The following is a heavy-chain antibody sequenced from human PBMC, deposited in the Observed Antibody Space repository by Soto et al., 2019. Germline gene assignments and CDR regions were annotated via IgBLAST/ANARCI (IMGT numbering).Heavy chain of an antibody. CDR1: GYPFTAFD. D-gene: IGHD2-15*01. J-gene: IGHJ4*02. CDR3: VRQPGGVATPGDDY. V-gene: IGHV1-8*01. Sequence: QGQLVQSGAEVKKPGASVKVSCEASGYPFTAFDINWVRKAAGQGLEWMGWMNPSSGDSAFAQRFQDRITLTRTTSMSTAYMELSRLTSDATAVYYCVRQPGGVATPGDDYWGQGTLVTVSS. CDR2: MNPSSGDS.